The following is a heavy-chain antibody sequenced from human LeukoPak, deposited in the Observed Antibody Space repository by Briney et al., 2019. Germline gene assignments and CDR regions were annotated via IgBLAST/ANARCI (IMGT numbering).Heavy chain of an antibody. CDR1: GYTFSIYG. J-gene: IGHJ4*02. V-gene: IGHV1-18*01. CDR3: ARGIFAVGTHYDSSGYDNDY. D-gene: IGHD3-22*01. CDR2: ISAYNRNT. Sequence: GASVKVSCKASGYTFSIYGISWVRQAPGQGLEWMGWISAYNRNTHYAQKVKGRVTLTTDTSTSTVYMELRSLRSDDTAVYYCARGIFAVGTHYDSSGYDNDYWGQGTLVTVSS.